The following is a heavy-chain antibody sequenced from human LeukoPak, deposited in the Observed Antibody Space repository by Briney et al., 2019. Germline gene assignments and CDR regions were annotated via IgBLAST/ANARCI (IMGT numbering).Heavy chain of an antibody. D-gene: IGHD3-22*01. V-gene: IGHV3-11*06. CDR3: ARSYYYDSSGYQN. Sequence: GGSLRLSCAASGFIFSDYYMSWIRQAPGKGLEWVSYISSSSSYTNYADSVKGRFTISRDNAKNSLYLQMNSLRAEDTAVYYCARSYYYDSSGYQNWGQGTLVTVSS. CDR1: GFIFSDYY. CDR2: ISSSSSYT. J-gene: IGHJ4*02.